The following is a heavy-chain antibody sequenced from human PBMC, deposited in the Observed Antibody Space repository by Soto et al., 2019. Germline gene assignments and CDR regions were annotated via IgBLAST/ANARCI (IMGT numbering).Heavy chain of an antibody. CDR1: GFTFSSYA. J-gene: IGHJ4*02. Sequence: GGSLRLSCAASGFTFSSYAMSWVRQAPGKGLEWVSAISGSGGSTYYADSVEGRFTISRDNSKNTLYLQMNSLRAEDTAVYYCAKESDFWSGSEIDYWGQGTLVTVSS. CDR3: AKESDFWSGSEIDY. CDR2: ISGSGGST. V-gene: IGHV3-23*01. D-gene: IGHD3-3*01.